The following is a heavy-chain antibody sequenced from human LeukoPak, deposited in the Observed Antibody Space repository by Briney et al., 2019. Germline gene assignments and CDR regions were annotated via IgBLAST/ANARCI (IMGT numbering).Heavy chain of an antibody. Sequence: ASVKVSCKTSGYTFSGYYIHWVRQAPGQGLEWMGWINPNSGGINYAQKFQGRITMTRDTSISTAYMELSSLRSDNTAVYYCARGYYYDSPSHGGYWGQGTLVTVSS. CDR2: INPNSGGI. V-gene: IGHV1-2*02. CDR3: ARGYYYDSPSHGGY. D-gene: IGHD3-22*01. J-gene: IGHJ4*02. CDR1: GYTFSGYY.